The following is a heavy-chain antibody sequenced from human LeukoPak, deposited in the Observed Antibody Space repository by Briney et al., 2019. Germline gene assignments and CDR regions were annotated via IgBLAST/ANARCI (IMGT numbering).Heavy chain of an antibody. CDR1: GFTFSSYA. J-gene: IGHJ4*02. Sequence: TGGSQRLSCAASGFTFSSYAMSWVRQAPGKGLEWVSAISGSGGSTYYADSVKGRFTISRDNSKNTLYLQMNSLRAEDTAVYYCAKIPDLYSSSSDYWGQGTLVTVSS. CDR3: AKIPDLYSSSSDY. D-gene: IGHD6-6*01. CDR2: ISGSGGST. V-gene: IGHV3-23*01.